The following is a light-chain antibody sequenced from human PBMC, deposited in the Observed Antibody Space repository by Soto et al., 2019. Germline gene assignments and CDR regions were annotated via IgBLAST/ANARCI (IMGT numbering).Light chain of an antibody. CDR2: GNS. V-gene: IGLV1-40*01. CDR1: SSNIGAGYD. J-gene: IGLJ3*02. CDR3: QSYDSSLSGWV. Sequence: QSVLTQPPSVSGAPGQRVTISYTGTSSNIGAGYDVHWYQQLPGTAPKLLIFGNSNRPSGVPKRFSGSKSGTSASLAVTGLQADDEGDYYCQSYDSSLSGWVFGGGTKLTVL.